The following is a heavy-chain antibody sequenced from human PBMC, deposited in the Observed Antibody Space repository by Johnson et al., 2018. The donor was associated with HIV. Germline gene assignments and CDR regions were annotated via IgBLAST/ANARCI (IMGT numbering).Heavy chain of an antibody. Sequence: WVRQAPGKGLEWVAVISYDGSNKYYADSVKGRFTISRDNSKNTLYLQMNSLRAEDTAVYYCARAYSYGAFDIWGLGTKVTVSS. V-gene: IGHV3-30*14. CDR2: ISYDGSNK. CDR3: ARAYSYGAFDI. J-gene: IGHJ3*02. D-gene: IGHD5-18*01.